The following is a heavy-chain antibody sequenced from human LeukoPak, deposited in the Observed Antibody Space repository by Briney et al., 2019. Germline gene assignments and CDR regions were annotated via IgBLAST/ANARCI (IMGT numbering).Heavy chain of an antibody. CDR2: IWYDGSNK. CDR1: GFTFSSYG. CDR3: TKDGGSSSVNWFDP. D-gene: IGHD6-6*01. J-gene: IGHJ5*02. V-gene: IGHV3-33*06. Sequence: GGSLRLSCAASGFTFSSYGMHWVRQAPGKGLEWVAVIWYDGSNKYYADSVKGRFTISRDNSKNTLYLQMNSLRAEDTAVYYCTKDGGSSSVNWFDPWGQGTLVTVSS.